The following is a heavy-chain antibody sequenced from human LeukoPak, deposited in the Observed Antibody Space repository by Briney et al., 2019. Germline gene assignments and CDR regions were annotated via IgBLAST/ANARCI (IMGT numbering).Heavy chain of an antibody. J-gene: IGHJ3*02. CDR1: GGTFSSYA. Sequence: SVKVSCKASGGTFSSYAISWVRQAPGQGLEWMGGIIPIFGTANYAQKFQGRVTITTDESTSTDYMELSSLRSEDTAVYYCARDLSSSSGAFDIWGQGTIVTVSS. CDR2: IIPIFGTA. V-gene: IGHV1-69*05. D-gene: IGHD6-6*01. CDR3: ARDLSSSSGAFDI.